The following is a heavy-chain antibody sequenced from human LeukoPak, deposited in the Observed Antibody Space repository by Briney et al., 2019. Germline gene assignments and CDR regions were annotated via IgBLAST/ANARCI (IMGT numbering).Heavy chain of an antibody. CDR1: GGSISTYY. D-gene: IGHD6-6*01. CDR3: ARTYSSSLVFDY. Sequence: SETLSLTGTVSGGSISTYYWNWIRQPPGKGLEWIGYFSYSGSTNHNPSLKGRVTISGDTSKNQFSLKLSSVTAADTAFYYCARTYSSSLVFDYWGQGTLVTVSS. J-gene: IGHJ4*02. CDR2: FSYSGST. V-gene: IGHV4-59*01.